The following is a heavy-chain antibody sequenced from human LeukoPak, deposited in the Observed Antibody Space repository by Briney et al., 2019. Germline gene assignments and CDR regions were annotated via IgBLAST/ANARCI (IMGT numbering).Heavy chain of an antibody. CDR1: GFTFSSYE. D-gene: IGHD6-13*01. J-gene: IGHJ4*02. CDR2: ISSSGSTI. Sequence: PGGSLRLSCAASGFTFSSYEMNWVRQAPGKGLEWVSYISSSGSTIYYADSVKGRFTISRDNAKNSLYLQMNSLRAEDTAVYYCARVSSSWLVDYWGQGTLVTVSS. V-gene: IGHV3-48*03. CDR3: ARVSSSWLVDY.